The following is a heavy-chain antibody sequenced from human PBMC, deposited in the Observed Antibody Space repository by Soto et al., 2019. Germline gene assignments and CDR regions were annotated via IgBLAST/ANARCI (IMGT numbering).Heavy chain of an antibody. D-gene: IGHD5-18*01. CDR1: GYTFTSYY. J-gene: IGHJ5*02. CDR3: ARVGDSDTAMHSPWFDP. V-gene: IGHV1-46*03. Sequence: QVQLVQSGAEVKKPGASVKVSCKASGYTFTSYYMHWVRQAPGQGLEWMGIINPSGGSTSYAQKFQGRVTMTRDTSTSTVYMELSSLRSEDTAVYYCARVGDSDTAMHSPWFDPWGQGTLVTVSS. CDR2: INPSGGST.